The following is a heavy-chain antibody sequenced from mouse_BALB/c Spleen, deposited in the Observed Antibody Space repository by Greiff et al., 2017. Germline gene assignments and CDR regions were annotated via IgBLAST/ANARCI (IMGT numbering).Heavy chain of an antibody. CDR2: IWSGGST. J-gene: IGHJ4*01. CDR1: GFSLTSYG. CDR3: AGSYYYAMDY. Sequence: QVQLQQSGPGLVQPSQSLSITCTVSGFSLTSYGVHWVRQSPGKGLEWLGVIWSGGSTDYNAAVISRLSISKDNSKSQVFFKMNSLQANDTAIYYCAGSYYYAMDYWGQGTSVTVSS. D-gene: IGHD1-1*02. V-gene: IGHV2-2*02.